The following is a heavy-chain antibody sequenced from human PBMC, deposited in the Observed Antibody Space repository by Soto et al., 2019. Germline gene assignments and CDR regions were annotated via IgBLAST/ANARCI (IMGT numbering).Heavy chain of an antibody. J-gene: IGHJ5*02. CDR2: IYHSGST. V-gene: IGHV4-30-2*01. D-gene: IGHD2-8*01. CDR1: GGSISTYS. Sequence: SETLSLTCTVSGGSISTYSWSWIRQPPGKGLEWIGYIYHSGSTYYNPSLKSRVTISVDRSKNQFSLKLSSVTAAVTAVYYCAIWWMYAPRCDPWGQGTLVTVSS. CDR3: AIWWMYAPRCDP.